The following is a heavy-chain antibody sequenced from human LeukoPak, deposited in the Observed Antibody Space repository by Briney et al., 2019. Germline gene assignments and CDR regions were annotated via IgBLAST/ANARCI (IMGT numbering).Heavy chain of an antibody. CDR1: GFTFSSYE. J-gene: IGHJ6*03. CDR3: ARPHGSYYYYYMDV. Sequence: GGSLRLSCAASGFTFSSYEMNWVRQAPGKGVEWVSYISSIGSIIYYAASVKGRFTISRDNAKTSLYLQMNSLRAEDTAVYYCARPHGSYYYYYMDVWGKGTTVTVSS. V-gene: IGHV3-48*03. CDR2: ISSIGSII.